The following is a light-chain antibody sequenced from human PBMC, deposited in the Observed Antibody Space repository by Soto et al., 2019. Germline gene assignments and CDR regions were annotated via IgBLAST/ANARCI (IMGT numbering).Light chain of an antibody. V-gene: IGKV3-20*01. CDR1: QSVSSSY. CDR2: GAS. Sequence: EIVLTQSPGTLSLSPGERATLSCRSSQSVSSSYLAWYQQKPGQAPRLLIYGASSRATGIPDRFSGSGSGTDFTLTISRLESEDFAVYYCQQYGSSLPGITFGQGTRLEIK. J-gene: IGKJ5*01. CDR3: QQYGSSLPGIT.